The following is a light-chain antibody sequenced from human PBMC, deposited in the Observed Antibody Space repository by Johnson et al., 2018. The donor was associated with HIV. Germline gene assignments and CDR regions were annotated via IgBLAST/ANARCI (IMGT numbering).Light chain of an antibody. Sequence: QSVLTQPPSVSAAPGQKVTISCSGSNSNIGNNYVSWYQQLPGTAPKLLIYENNKRPSGIPDRFSGSKSGTSATLGITGLQTGDEADYYCGTWDSSLNALYVFRTGTKVTVL. CDR1: NSNIGNNY. V-gene: IGLV1-51*02. CDR2: ENN. CDR3: GTWDSSLNALYV. J-gene: IGLJ1*01.